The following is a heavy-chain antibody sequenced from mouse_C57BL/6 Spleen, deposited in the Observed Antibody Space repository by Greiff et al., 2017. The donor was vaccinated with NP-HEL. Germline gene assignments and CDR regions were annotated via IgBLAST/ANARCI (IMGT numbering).Heavy chain of an antibody. D-gene: IGHD2-4*01. CDR1: GYSFTDYN. CDR2: INPNYGTT. J-gene: IGHJ3*01. V-gene: IGHV1-39*01. Sequence: EVQLQQSGPELVKPGASVKISCKASGYSFTDYNMDWVKQSNGKSLEWIGVINPNYGTTSYNQKFKGKATLTVDQSSSTAYMQLNSLTSEDSAVYYCATEFYYDYGAWFAYWGQGTLVTVSA. CDR3: ATEFYYDYGAWFAY.